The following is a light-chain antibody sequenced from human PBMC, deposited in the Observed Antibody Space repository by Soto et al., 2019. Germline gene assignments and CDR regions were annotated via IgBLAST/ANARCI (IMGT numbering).Light chain of an antibody. J-gene: IGKJ1*01. CDR3: QQYGDLPWT. CDR2: GAS. V-gene: IGKV3-20*01. CDR1: QSVSSNY. Sequence: ALTRSPGTLSSSPGERATLSCRASQSVSSNYLAWYQQKPGQAPRLLIYGASSRATGIPDRFSGSGSGTDFTLTINRLEPEDFAVYYCQQYGDLPWTFGQGTKVDIK.